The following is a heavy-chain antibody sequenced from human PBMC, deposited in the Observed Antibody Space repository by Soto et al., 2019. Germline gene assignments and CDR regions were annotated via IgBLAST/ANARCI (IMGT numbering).Heavy chain of an antibody. CDR2: IYLSGTT. D-gene: IGHD6-6*01. CDR1: GGSISSFY. J-gene: IGHJ3*02. Sequence: QVQLQESGPGLVKPSETLSLTCTVSGGSISSFYWNWIRLSAGKGLEWIGRIYLSGTTTYNPSLQSPVTMSVDTSKNQVSLKLSSLTAADTAVYYCARSPSTSSIGTFDIWGQGTKVTVSS. V-gene: IGHV4-4*07. CDR3: ARSPSTSSIGTFDI.